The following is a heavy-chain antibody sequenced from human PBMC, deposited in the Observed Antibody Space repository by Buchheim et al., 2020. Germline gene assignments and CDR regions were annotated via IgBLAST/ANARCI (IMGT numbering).Heavy chain of an antibody. CDR1: GGSFSGYS. V-gene: IGHV4-34*01. CDR2: INHSGST. J-gene: IGHJ6*02. Sequence: QVQLEQWGAGLLKPSETLSPTCAVYGGSFSGYSWTWIRQPPGKGLEWIGEINHSGSTNYNPSLKSRVTISVDTSKNQFSLKLSSMTAADTAVYYCARLADLWSGWIYGTDVWGLGTT. CDR3: ARLADLWSGWIYGTDV. D-gene: IGHD3-3*01.